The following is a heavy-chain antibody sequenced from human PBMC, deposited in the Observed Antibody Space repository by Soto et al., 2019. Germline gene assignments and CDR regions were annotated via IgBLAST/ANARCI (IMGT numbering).Heavy chain of an antibody. CDR1: GFTFSSYS. V-gene: IGHV3-9*01. J-gene: IGHJ4*02. Sequence: PGGSLRLSCAASGFTFSSYSMNWVRQAPGKGLEWVSGISWNSGSIGYADSVKGRFTISRDNAKNSLYLQMNSLRAEDTALYYCAKDQYDILTGDFDYWGQGTLVTVSS. CDR2: ISWNSGSI. CDR3: AKDQYDILTGDFDY. D-gene: IGHD3-9*01.